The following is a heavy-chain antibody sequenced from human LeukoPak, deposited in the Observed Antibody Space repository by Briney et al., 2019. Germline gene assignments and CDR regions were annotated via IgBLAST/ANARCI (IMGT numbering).Heavy chain of an antibody. Sequence: SSETLSLTCTGSGGSISSYYWSWVRQPPGKGLEWIGYVSYSGSTDYNPSLKSRVIISIDTSKNQFSLRLSSVTAADTAVYYCARENDRYGRIDYWGQGTQVTVSS. D-gene: IGHD5-18*01. CDR1: GGSISSYY. CDR3: ARENDRYGRIDY. V-gene: IGHV4-59*01. J-gene: IGHJ4*02. CDR2: VSYSGST.